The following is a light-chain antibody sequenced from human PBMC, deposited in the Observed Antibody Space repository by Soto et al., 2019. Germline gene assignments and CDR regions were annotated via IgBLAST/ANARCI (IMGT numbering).Light chain of an antibody. J-gene: IGKJ2*01. Sequence: DIQLTQSPSFLSASVGDRLTITCRASQGISSYLAWYQQKPGKAPKLLFYAASPLQSGVPSRFSGSGSGTEFTLTISSLQPEDFATYYCQQLNSYPLYTFGQGTKVEIK. CDR2: AAS. V-gene: IGKV1-9*01. CDR3: QQLNSYPLYT. CDR1: QGISSY.